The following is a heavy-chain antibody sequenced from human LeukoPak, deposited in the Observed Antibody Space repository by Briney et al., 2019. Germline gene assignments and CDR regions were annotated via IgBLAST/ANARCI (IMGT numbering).Heavy chain of an antibody. CDR2: ISYDGSNK. CDR1: GFTFSSYA. J-gene: IGHJ4*02. CDR3: TTVRGFCTGRSCLGY. Sequence: GGSLRLSCAASGFTFSSYAMHWVRQAPGKGLEWVAVISYDGSNKYYADSVKGRFTTSRDNSKNTLYLQMNSLKTEDTAVYYCTTVRGFCTGRSCLGYWGQGTLVTVSS. D-gene: IGHD2-15*01. V-gene: IGHV3-30*04.